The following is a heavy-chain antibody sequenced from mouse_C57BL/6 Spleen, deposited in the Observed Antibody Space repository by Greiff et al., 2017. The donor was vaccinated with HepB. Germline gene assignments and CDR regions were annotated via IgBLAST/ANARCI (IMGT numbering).Heavy chain of an antibody. CDR1: GYTFTSYG. V-gene: IGHV1-81*01. D-gene: IGHD1-1*01. J-gene: IGHJ4*01. CDR2: IYPRSGNT. CDR3: ASIRITTVVKDYAMDY. Sequence: QVQLKESGAELARPGASVKLSCKASGYTFTSYGISWVKQRTGQGLEWIGEIYPRSGNTYYNEKFKGKATLTADKSSSTAYMELRSLTSEDSAVYFCASIRITTVVKDYAMDYWGQGTSVTVSS.